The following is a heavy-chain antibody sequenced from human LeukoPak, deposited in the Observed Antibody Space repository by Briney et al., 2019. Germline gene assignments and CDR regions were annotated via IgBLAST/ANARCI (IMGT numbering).Heavy chain of an antibody. CDR2: IYYSGST. D-gene: IGHD5-18*01. CDR3: ARENGYRYDY. J-gene: IGHJ4*02. CDR1: GGSITSYY. Sequence: SETLSLACTVSGGSITSYYWTWIRQPPGKGLEWIGSIYYSGSTNYNPSLKSRVTISVDTSKNQFSLKLSSVTAADTALYYCARENGYRYDYWGQGTLVTVSS. V-gene: IGHV4-59*01.